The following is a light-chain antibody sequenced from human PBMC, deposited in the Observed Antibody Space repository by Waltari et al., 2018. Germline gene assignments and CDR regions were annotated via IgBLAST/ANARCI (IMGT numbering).Light chain of an antibody. CDR1: QGVTTN. V-gene: IGKV3-15*01. J-gene: IGKJ2*01. Sequence: EIVMTQSPASLSASPVERSIFACRASQGVTTNVSWYQQKPGHPPTPLISGASTSATDIPASFSGSGSGTEFTLTITSPQSEDFGVYYCHQYNDGPPFNFGQGPKLEIK. CDR2: GAS. CDR3: HQYNDGPPFN.